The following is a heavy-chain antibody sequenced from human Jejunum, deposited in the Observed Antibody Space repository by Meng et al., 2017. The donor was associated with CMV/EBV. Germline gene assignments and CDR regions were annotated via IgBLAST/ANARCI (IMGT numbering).Heavy chain of an antibody. CDR3: ARGGDSTEPTGY. CDR1: GATICTKT. Sequence: VFGATICTKTWGWNPPSTGKGREWSVYIHYTGSTNYNPSLKRLVTMSDDTYKKQYFLKLRSVTAAETAVYYCARGGDSTEPTGYWGQGALVTVSS. D-gene: IGHD6-13*01. V-gene: IGHV4-59*01. J-gene: IGHJ4*02. CDR2: IHYTGST.